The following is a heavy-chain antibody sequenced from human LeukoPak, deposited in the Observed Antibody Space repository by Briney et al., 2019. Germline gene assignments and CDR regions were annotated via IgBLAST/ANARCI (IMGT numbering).Heavy chain of an antibody. V-gene: IGHV3-7*03. Sequence: ASVKVSCKASGYTFTSYGISWVRQAPGKGLEWVANIKQDGSEKYYVDSVKGRFTISRDNAKNSLYLQMNSLRAEDTAVYYCARDGMATINSWGQGTVVTVSS. CDR2: IKQDGSEK. D-gene: IGHD5-12*01. CDR1: GYTFTSYG. CDR3: ARDGMATINS. J-gene: IGHJ4*02.